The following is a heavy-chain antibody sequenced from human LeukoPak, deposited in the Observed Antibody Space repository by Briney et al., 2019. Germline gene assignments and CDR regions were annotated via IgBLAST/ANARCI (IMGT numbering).Heavy chain of an antibody. CDR1: GYTFTSYD. CDR2: MNPNSGGT. Sequence: ASVKVSCKASGYTFTSYDINWVRQATGQGLEWMGWMNPNSGGTNYAQKFQGRVTMTRDTSISTAYMELSRLRSDDTAVYYCARDRFGYSYGPSYHFDYWGQGTLVTVSS. CDR3: ARDRFGYSYGPSYHFDY. D-gene: IGHD5-18*01. J-gene: IGHJ4*02. V-gene: IGHV1-2*02.